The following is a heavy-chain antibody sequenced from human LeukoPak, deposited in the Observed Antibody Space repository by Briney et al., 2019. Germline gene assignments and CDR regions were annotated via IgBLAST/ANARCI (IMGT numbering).Heavy chain of an antibody. CDR3: ARANYDILTGYYFAVATRTLDY. CDR2: IGGGASDT. V-gene: IGHV3-23*01. Sequence: GGSLRLSCAVSGFTFFSIGMGWARQAPGKGLEWVAAIGGGASDTKYTDSVEGRFTISRDLSKNTLLLLMHSLRAEDTAVYYCARANYDILTGYYFAVATRTLDYWGQGTLVTVSS. J-gene: IGHJ4*02. CDR1: GFTFFSIG. D-gene: IGHD3-9*01.